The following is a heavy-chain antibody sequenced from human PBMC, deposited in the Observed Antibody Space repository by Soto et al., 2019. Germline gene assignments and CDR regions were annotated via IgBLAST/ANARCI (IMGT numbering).Heavy chain of an antibody. CDR1: GFTFDDYA. V-gene: IGHV3-9*01. Sequence: PGGSLRLSCAASGFTFDDYAMHWVRQAPGKGLEWVSGISWDSGTIAYADSVKGRFTISRDNAKNSLYLEMTSLRTEDTALYYCSKDMGFTMVGVAIVGVYYYGMEVWGQGTTVTVSS. D-gene: IGHD3-3*01. J-gene: IGHJ6*01. CDR2: ISWDSGTI. CDR3: SKDMGFTMVGVAIVGVYYYGMEV.